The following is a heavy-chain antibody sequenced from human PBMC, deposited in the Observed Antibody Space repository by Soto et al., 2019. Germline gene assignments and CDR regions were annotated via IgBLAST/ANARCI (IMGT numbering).Heavy chain of an antibody. Sequence: QVHLVESGGGVVQPGRSLRLSCAASGFTFSSYGMHWVRQAPGKGLEWVAVISNDGSKKSYADSVKGRFTISRDKSKNTLYLQMNSLRAEDTAVYYCAKRVYAYGDSVPYYGMDVWGQGTTVTVSS. D-gene: IGHD4-17*01. CDR1: GFTFSSYG. V-gene: IGHV3-30*18. CDR3: AKRVYAYGDSVPYYGMDV. J-gene: IGHJ6*02. CDR2: ISNDGSKK.